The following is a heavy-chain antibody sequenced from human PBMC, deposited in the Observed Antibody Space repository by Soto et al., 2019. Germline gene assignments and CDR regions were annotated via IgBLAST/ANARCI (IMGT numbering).Heavy chain of an antibody. CDR3: AQEINRSGDY. D-gene: IGHD3-10*01. Sequence: GGSLRLSCAGSGFNFSDYYMVWVRQAPGKGLEWVSSISRSGANIHYADSVKGRFTISRDNARNSLYLQMNSLRAEDTARYFCAQEINRSGDYWGQGTLVTVSS. CDR2: ISRSGANI. J-gene: IGHJ4*02. CDR1: GFNFSDYY. V-gene: IGHV3-21*04.